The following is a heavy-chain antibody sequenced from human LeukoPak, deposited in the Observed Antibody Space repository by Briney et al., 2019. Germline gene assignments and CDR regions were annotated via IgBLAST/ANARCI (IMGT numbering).Heavy chain of an antibody. J-gene: IGHJ6*02. CDR1: GFTFSSYA. V-gene: IGHV3-23*01. CDR3: AKTSQGHPPYYCSMDV. Sequence: GASLRLSCAASGFTFSSYAMIWVRQAPGKGLERVSAIGGSGTSTFYADSVKGRFTISRDNSKNTLYLQMNSLRAEDTAVYYCAKTSQGHPPYYCSMDVWGQGTTVTVSS. CDR2: IGGSGTST.